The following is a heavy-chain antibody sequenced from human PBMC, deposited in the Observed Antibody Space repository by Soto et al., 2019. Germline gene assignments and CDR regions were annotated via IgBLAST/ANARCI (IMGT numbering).Heavy chain of an antibody. V-gene: IGHV3-7*01. J-gene: IGHJ1*01. CDR1: GFTFSTYW. D-gene: IGHD3-22*01. CDR2: INQDGSEK. CDR3: ARSSGYHDTYPTNQYFHH. Sequence: PGGSLRLSCAASGFTFSTYWMSWVRQAPGKGLEWVANINQDGSEKYYVDSVKGRFTISRDNARNSLYLRVNSLRADDTAMFYCARSSGYHDTYPTNQYFHHWGHGTLVTVS.